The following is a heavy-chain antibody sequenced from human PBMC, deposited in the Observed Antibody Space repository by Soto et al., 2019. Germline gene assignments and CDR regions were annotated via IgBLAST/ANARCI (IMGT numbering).Heavy chain of an antibody. Sequence: PLRLPCAASEFTCSNYSMNWVRQAQGKGLEWVSTVSAGGDNTYYADSVKGRFTISRDDSKNTLYLQMNSLRAEDTAVYYCAQSSSGWYNFDYWGQGTLVTVSS. V-gene: IGHV3-23*01. CDR2: VSAGGDNT. J-gene: IGHJ4*02. CDR3: AQSSSGWYNFDY. D-gene: IGHD6-19*01. CDR1: EFTCSNYS.